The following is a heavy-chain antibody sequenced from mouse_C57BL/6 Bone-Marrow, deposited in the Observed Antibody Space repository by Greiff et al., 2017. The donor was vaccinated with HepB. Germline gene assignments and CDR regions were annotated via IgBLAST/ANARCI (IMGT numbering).Heavy chain of an antibody. Sequence: QVQLQQSGAELVKPGASVKVSCKASGYTFTSYWMHWVKQRPGQGLEWIGRIHPSDSDTNYNQKFKGKATLTVDKSSSTAYMQLSSLTSEDSAVYYCAIALLWVRHEGFAYWGQGTLVTVSA. CDR1: GYTFTSYW. J-gene: IGHJ3*01. CDR2: IHPSDSDT. V-gene: IGHV1-74*01. D-gene: IGHD2-14*01. CDR3: AIALLWVRHEGFAY.